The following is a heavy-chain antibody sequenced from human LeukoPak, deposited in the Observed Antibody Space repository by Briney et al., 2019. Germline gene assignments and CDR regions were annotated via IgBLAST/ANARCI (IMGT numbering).Heavy chain of an antibody. Sequence: GGSLRLSCAASRFTFSSYSMNWVRQAPGKGLEWVSYISSSGRSILYADSVKGRFTVSRDNAKNSLYLQMNNLRVEDTAVYYCAREIPSGSYAPDYWGQGTLVTVSS. V-gene: IGHV3-21*05. CDR2: ISSSGRSI. D-gene: IGHD3-10*01. J-gene: IGHJ4*02. CDR3: AREIPSGSYAPDY. CDR1: RFTFSSYS.